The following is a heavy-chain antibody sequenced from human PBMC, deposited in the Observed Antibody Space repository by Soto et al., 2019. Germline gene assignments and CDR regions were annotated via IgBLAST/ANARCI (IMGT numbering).Heavy chain of an antibody. CDR2: IYYSGST. V-gene: IGHV4-59*01. D-gene: IGHD2-2*01. CDR1: GGSISSYY. Sequence: SETLSLTCTVSGGSISSYYWSWIRKPPGKGLEWIGYIYYSGSTNSNPSLKSRVNISVDTSKNQFSLKLSSVTAADTAVYYCARVTYCSSTSCFKGAFDYWGQGTLVTVSS. J-gene: IGHJ4*02. CDR3: ARVTYCSSTSCFKGAFDY.